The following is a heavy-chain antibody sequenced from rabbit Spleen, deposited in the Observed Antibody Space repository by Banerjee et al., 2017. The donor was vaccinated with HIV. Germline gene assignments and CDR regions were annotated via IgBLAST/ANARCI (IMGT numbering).Heavy chain of an antibody. Sequence: QLVESGGGLVQPGGSLKLSCKASGFDFGRYYMTWVRQAPGKGLEWIGDIDPIFGIAVYASWVNGRFTISSHNAQNTLYLQLNSLTAADTATYFCVRGVAGRFGLWGQGTLVTVS. CDR1: GFDFGRYY. CDR3: VRGVAGRFGL. D-gene: IGHD4-1*01. V-gene: IGHV1S7*01. J-gene: IGHJ4*01. CDR2: IDPIFGIA.